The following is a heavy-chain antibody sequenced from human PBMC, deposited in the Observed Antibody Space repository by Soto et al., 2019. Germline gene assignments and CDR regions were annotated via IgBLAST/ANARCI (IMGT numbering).Heavy chain of an antibody. CDR3: ARQDGYYYYMDV. J-gene: IGHJ6*03. CDR1: GGSISSYY. Sequence: QVQLQESGPGLVKPSETLSLTCKLSGGSISSYYWSWIRQPPGEALEWIGYVFYTGSTNYNPSLKSRVLISVDTSKNQFSLELRSVTAADTAVYYCARQDGYYYYMDVWGKGTMVTVSS. CDR2: VFYTGST. V-gene: IGHV4-59*08.